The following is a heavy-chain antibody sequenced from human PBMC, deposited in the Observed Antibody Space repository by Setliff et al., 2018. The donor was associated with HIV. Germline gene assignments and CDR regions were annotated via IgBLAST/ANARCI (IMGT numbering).Heavy chain of an antibody. Sequence: VKVSCKASGGTFSNYAISWVRQAPGQGLEWMGGVIPIFGIANYAQKFQGRVAMTADKSTSTAYMELSSLRSEDTAVYYCASAIVGLGYNFFSVDVWGKGTTVTVSS. D-gene: IGHD1-26*01. J-gene: IGHJ6*04. CDR1: GGTFSNYA. CDR3: ASAIVGLGYNFFSVDV. CDR2: VIPIFGIA. V-gene: IGHV1-69*17.